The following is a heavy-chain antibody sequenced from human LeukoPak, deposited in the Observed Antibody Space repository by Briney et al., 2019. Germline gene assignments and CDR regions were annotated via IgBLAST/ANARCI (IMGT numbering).Heavy chain of an antibody. V-gene: IGHV3-7*01. CDR2: IKQDGSEK. CDR1: GFTFSSYS. Sequence: GGSLRLSCAASGFTFSSYSMNWVRQAPGKGLEWVANIKQDGSEKYYVDSVKGRFTISRDNAKNSLYLQMNSLRAEDTAVYYCARARGSGASHWFDPWGQGTLVTVSS. J-gene: IGHJ5*02. CDR3: ARARGSGASHWFDP. D-gene: IGHD3-10*01.